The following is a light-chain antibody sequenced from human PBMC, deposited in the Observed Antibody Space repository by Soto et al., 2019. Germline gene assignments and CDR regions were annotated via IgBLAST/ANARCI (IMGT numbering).Light chain of an antibody. J-gene: IGKJ5*01. CDR3: QQSYITPPLT. Sequence: DIQMTQSPSSLSASVGDRVTITCRASQTINKYLNWYQHKPGKAPTLLIYAASSLQSGVPPRFSGSGSGAAFILTINNLQPEDFATYYCQQSYITPPLTFGQGTRLEIK. V-gene: IGKV1-39*01. CDR2: AAS. CDR1: QTINKY.